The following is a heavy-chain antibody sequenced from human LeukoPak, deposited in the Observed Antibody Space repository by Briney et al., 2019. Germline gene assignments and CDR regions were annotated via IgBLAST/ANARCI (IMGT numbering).Heavy chain of an antibody. Sequence: ASVKVSCKASGYTFTSYGISWVRQAPGQGLEWMAWITPYNGHTNYAQKLQGRVTMTTDTSTSTAYMELRSLRFDDTAVYYCARGDHSGSYLIDYWDQGTLVTVSS. CDR2: ITPYNGHT. CDR3: ARGDHSGSYLIDY. D-gene: IGHD1-26*01. V-gene: IGHV1-18*01. CDR1: GYTFTSYG. J-gene: IGHJ4*02.